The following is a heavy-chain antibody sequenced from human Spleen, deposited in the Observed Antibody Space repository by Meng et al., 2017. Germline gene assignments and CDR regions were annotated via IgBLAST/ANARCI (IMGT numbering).Heavy chain of an antibody. Sequence: SGPTLVKPTDTLTLTFTVSGCSLNNARLGVSWIRQPPGKALEWLAHILSNDEKSYSTSLKSRLTISKDTPKSQVVLTMNNMDPVDTATYYCARNPDYYDSSGYGNDAFDIWGQGTMVTVSS. D-gene: IGHD3-22*01. CDR1: GCSLNNARLG. V-gene: IGHV2-26*01. CDR3: ARNPDYYDSSGYGNDAFDI. CDR2: ILSNDEK. J-gene: IGHJ3*02.